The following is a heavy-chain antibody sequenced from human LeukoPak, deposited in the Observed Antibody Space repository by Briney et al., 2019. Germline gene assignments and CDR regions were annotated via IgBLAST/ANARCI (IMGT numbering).Heavy chain of an antibody. J-gene: IGHJ4*02. Sequence: GGSLRLSCAASGFTFSSYSMNWVRQAPGKGLEWVSYISSSSSTIYYADSVKGRFTISRDNAKNSQYPQMNSLRAEDTALYYCARLSPTGELRGWGQGTLVTVSS. CDR2: ISSSSSTI. CDR3: ARLSPTGELRG. D-gene: IGHD1-26*01. CDR1: GFTFSSYS. V-gene: IGHV3-48*04.